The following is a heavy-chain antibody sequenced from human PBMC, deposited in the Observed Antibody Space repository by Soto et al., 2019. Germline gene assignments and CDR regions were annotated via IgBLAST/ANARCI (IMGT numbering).Heavy chain of an antibody. V-gene: IGHV3-30*18. D-gene: IGHD6-13*01. J-gene: IGHJ6*02. CDR2: ISYDGSNK. CDR3: AKSLGTSGYDYYYYYGMDV. CDR1: GFTFSSYA. Sequence: PGGSLRLSCAASGFTFSSYAMHWVRQAPGKGLEWVAVISYDGSNKYYADSVKGRFTISRDNSKNTLYLQMNSLRAEDTAVYYCAKSLGTSGYDYYYYYGMDVWGQGTTVTVSS.